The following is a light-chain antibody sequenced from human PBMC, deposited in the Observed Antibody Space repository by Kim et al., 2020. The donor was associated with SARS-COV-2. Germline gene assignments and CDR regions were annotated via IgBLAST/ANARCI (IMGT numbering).Light chain of an antibody. Sequence: DIQMTQSPSTLSASVGDRVTITCRASQTISSWLAWYQQKPGKAPNLLIYKASNLQSGVPSRFGGSGSGTEFTLTINTLQPDDFATYYCQQYNSYPSTFRQGTKLEI. CDR1: QTISSW. CDR2: KAS. J-gene: IGKJ2*01. CDR3: QQYNSYPST. V-gene: IGKV1-5*03.